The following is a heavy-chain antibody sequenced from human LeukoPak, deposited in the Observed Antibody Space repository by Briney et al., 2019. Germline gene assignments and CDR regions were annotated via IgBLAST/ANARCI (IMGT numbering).Heavy chain of an antibody. CDR3: ARGASYGDYKL. CDR2: IYYSGST. J-gene: IGHJ4*02. Sequence: SETLSLTCTVSDGSISSYYWSWIRQPPGKGLEWIGYIYYSGSTNYNPSLKSRVTISVDTSKNQFSLKLSSVTAADTAVYYCARGASYGDYKLWGQGTLVTVSS. D-gene: IGHD4-17*01. V-gene: IGHV4-59*01. CDR1: DGSISSYY.